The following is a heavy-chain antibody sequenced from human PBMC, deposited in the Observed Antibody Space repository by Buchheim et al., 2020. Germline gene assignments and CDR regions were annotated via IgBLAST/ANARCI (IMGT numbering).Heavy chain of an antibody. D-gene: IGHD3-10*01. CDR3: ARAGGKIGTMVRGVRINYYYGMDV. Sequence: QVQLVESGGGVVQPGRSLRLSCAASGFTFSSYAMHWVRQAPGKGLEWVAVISYDGSNKYYADSVKGRFTISRDNSKNTLYLQMNSLRAEDTAVYYCARAGGKIGTMVRGVRINYYYGMDVWGQGTT. J-gene: IGHJ6*02. CDR1: GFTFSSYA. V-gene: IGHV3-30*04. CDR2: ISYDGSNK.